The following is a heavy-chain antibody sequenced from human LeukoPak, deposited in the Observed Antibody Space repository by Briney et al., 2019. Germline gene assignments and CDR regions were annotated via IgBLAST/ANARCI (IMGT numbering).Heavy chain of an antibody. D-gene: IGHD5-24*01. J-gene: IGHJ4*02. CDR3: ARDKMAIDY. V-gene: IGHV4-59*12. Sequence: SETLSLTCTVSGGSISSYYWSWIRQPPGKGLEWIGYIYYSGSTNYNPSLKSRVTITVDTSKNQFSLKLSSVTAADTAVYYCARDKMAIDYWGQGTLVTVSS. CDR2: IYYSGST. CDR1: GGSISSYY.